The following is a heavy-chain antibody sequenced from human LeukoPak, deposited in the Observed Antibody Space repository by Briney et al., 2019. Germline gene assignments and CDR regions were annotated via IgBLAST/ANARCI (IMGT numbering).Heavy chain of an antibody. V-gene: IGHV3-20*04. D-gene: IGHD6-13*01. CDR2: IKWDGGRT. CDR1: GFTFDDHG. J-gene: IGHJ5*02. CDR3: ARQYSNNWYDDRGWFDP. Sequence: GGSLRLSCAASGFTFDDHGMSSVRHAPGKGLEWGSGIKWDGGRTGYADSVKGRFTISRDNAKNSVYLQMNSLRAEDTALYYCARQYSNNWYDDRGWFDPWGQGTLVIVSS.